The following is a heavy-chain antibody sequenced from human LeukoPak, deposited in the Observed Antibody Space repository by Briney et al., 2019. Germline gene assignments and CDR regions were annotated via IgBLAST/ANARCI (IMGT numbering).Heavy chain of an antibody. CDR3: ARAKKDTATDAFDI. CDR2: IYSDNT. J-gene: IGHJ3*02. Sequence: GGSLRLSCTVSGFTVSSNSMSWVRQAPGKGLEWVSFIYSDNTHYSDSVKGRFTISRDNAKNSLYLQMNSLRAEDTALYYCARAKKDTATDAFDIWGQGTMVTVSS. D-gene: IGHD5-18*01. CDR1: GFTVSSNS. V-gene: IGHV3-53*01.